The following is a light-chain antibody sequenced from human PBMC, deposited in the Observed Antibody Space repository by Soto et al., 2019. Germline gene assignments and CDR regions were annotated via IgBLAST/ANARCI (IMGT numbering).Light chain of an antibody. Sequence: QCALTQPRSVSGSPGRSVTISCTGTSSDVGGHNYVSWYQQHPGKAPKLMIYDVSKRPSGVPDRFSGSKSGNTASLTISGLQAEDEADYYCCSYAGSYTYVFGTGTKVTVL. V-gene: IGLV2-11*01. CDR3: CSYAGSYTYV. J-gene: IGLJ1*01. CDR2: DVS. CDR1: SSDVGGHNY.